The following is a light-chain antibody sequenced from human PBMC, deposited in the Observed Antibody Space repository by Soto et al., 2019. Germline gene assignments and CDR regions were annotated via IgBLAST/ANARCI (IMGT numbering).Light chain of an antibody. CDR2: DVS. J-gene: IGLJ3*02. CDR3: SSYATSTTWV. Sequence: QSVLTQPASVSGSPGQSITISCTGTSSDVGAFNYVSWYQQHPDKAPKLMIYDVSNLPSGVSNRFSGSKSGNTASLTISGLQAEDEADYYCSSYATSTTWVFGAGTKLTVL. V-gene: IGLV2-14*03. CDR1: SSDVGAFNY.